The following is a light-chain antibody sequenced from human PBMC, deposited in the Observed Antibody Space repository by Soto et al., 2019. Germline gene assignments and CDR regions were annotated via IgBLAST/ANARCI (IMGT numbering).Light chain of an antibody. V-gene: IGKV1-27*01. CDR1: QDIRNF. CDR2: AAS. CDR3: QKYSSVPV. J-gene: IGKJ3*01. Sequence: DIQMTQSPTSLSASVGDRVTITCLASQDIRNFVAWYQQKPGKAPKLLIYAASTLQSGVPSRFSGSGSGTDFTRTINSLQPEDVATYSCQKYSSVPVFGPGTKVEIK.